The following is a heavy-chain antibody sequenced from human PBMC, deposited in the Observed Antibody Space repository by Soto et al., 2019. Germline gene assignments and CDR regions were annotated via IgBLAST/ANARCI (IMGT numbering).Heavy chain of an antibody. CDR2: IYQSGNT. CDR3: VRGKVNFDF. V-gene: IGHV4-38-2*02. CDR1: NYSISSGYH. J-gene: IGHJ4*02. Sequence: LSLTCIVSNYSISSGYHWGWIRQPPGKGLEGIGTIYQSGNTYQNPSLKSRVILSIDTSKNQFSLNLRNVTAADTAVYYCVRGKVNFDFWGKGILVTVSS.